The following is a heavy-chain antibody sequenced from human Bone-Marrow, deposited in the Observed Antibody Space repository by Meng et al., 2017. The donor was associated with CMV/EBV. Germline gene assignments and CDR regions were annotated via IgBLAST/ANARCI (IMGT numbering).Heavy chain of an antibody. J-gene: IGHJ6*02. CDR2: TYYRSKWYN. CDR3: AQDIVVVPAAMDGYYYGMDV. D-gene: IGHD2-2*01. V-gene: IGHV6-1*01. Sequence: SQTLSLTCAISGYSVSSNSAAWNWIRQSPSRGLEWLGRTYYRSKWYNDYAVSVKSRITINPDTSKNQFSLQLNSVTPEDTAVYYCAQDIVVVPAAMDGYYYGMDVWGQGATATVSS. CDR1: GYSVSSNSAA.